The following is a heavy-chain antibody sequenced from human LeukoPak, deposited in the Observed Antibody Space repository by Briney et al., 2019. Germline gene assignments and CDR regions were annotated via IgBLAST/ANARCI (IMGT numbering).Heavy chain of an antibody. CDR3: ARVGYCSSTSCYYYYYGMDV. D-gene: IGHD2-2*01. CDR1: GYTFTSYN. J-gene: IGHJ6*02. CDR2: MNPNSGNT. V-gene: IGHV1-8*01. Sequence: ASVKVSCKASGYTFTSYNINWVRQATGQGLEWMGWMNPNSGNTGYAQKFQGRVTMTRNTSISTAYMELSSLRSEDMAVYYCARVGYCSSTSCYYYYYGMDVWGQGTTVTVSS.